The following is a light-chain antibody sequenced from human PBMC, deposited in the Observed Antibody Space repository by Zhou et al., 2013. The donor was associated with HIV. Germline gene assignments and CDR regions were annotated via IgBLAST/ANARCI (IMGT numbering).Light chain of an antibody. V-gene: IGKV1-27*01. CDR1: QDITHY. Sequence: DLQMTQSPPSLSASLGDRVTITCRASQDITHYLAWYQQKPGKVPSLLIYAASTLQSGVPSRFSGSASGTDFTLTISSLQPEDVATYYCLRYNSAPWTFGQGTKVEIK. J-gene: IGKJ1*01. CDR2: AAS. CDR3: LRYNSAPWT.